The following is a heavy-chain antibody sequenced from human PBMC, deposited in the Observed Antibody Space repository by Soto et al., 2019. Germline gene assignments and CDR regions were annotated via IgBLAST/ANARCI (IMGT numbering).Heavy chain of an antibody. CDR1: GFTFSSYG. CDR2: ISYDGSNK. V-gene: IGHV3-30*18. Sequence: QVQLVESGGGVVQPGRSLRLSCAASGFTFSSYGMHWVRQAPGKGLEWVAVISYDGSNKYYADSVKGRFTISRDNSKNTLYLQMNSLRAEDTAVYYCAKVKAVAARYWYFDLWGRGTLVTDSS. D-gene: IGHD6-19*01. CDR3: AKVKAVAARYWYFDL. J-gene: IGHJ2*01.